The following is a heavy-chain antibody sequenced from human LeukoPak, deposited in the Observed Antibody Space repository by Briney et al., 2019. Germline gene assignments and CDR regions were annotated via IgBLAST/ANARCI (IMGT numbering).Heavy chain of an antibody. CDR3: ANQGYCSGGSCLTYYYYYMDV. V-gene: IGHV3-23*01. Sequence: PGGSLRLSCAASGFTFRSYAMSWVRQAPGKALEWVSAISGSGCNTYYADSAKRRFTISRDNSKNTLYLQMNSLRAEDTAVYYCANQGYCSGGSCLTYYYYYMDVWGKGTTVTVSS. D-gene: IGHD2-15*01. CDR1: GFTFRSYA. CDR2: ISGSGCNT. J-gene: IGHJ6*03.